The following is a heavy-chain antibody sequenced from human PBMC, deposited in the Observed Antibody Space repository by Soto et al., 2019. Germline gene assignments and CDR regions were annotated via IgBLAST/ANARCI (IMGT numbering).Heavy chain of an antibody. CDR2: INHSGST. Sequence: PSETLSLTCTVSGGSFKSGSYSWSWIRQPPGKGLEWIGEINHSGSTNYNPSLKSRVTISVDTSKNQFSLKLSSVTAADTAAYYCARVNDYDSSGPFDYWGQGTLVTVSS. V-gene: IGHV4-34*01. D-gene: IGHD3-22*01. CDR3: ARVNDYDSSGPFDY. CDR1: GGSFKSGSYS. J-gene: IGHJ4*02.